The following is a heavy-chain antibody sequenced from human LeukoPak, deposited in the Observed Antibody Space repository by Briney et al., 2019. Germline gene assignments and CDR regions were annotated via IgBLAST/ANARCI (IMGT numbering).Heavy chain of an antibody. Sequence: PSQTLSLTCTVSGGCISSGSYYWSWIRQPAGKGLEWIGRIYTSGSTNYNPSLKSRVTMSVDTSKNQFSLKLSSVTAADTAVYYCARAKYSGYDPNWFDPWGQGTLVTVSS. CDR3: ARAKYSGYDPNWFDP. D-gene: IGHD5-12*01. J-gene: IGHJ5*02. CDR2: IYTSGST. V-gene: IGHV4-61*02. CDR1: GGCISSGSYY.